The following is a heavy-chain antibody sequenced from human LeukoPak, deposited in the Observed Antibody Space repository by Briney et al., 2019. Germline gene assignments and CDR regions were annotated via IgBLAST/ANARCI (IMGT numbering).Heavy chain of an antibody. CDR3: AKDPTHYRVWDYYETIGLSY. Sequence: GGSLRLSCAASGFTFSSYGMHWVRQAPGKGLEWVTFIRYDGSNKYYADSVKGRFTISRDNSKNTLNLHMDSLRAEDTAVYYCAKDPTHYRVWDYYETIGLSYWGQGTLVTVSS. D-gene: IGHD3-22*01. CDR1: GFTFSSYG. J-gene: IGHJ4*02. CDR2: IRYDGSNK. V-gene: IGHV3-30*02.